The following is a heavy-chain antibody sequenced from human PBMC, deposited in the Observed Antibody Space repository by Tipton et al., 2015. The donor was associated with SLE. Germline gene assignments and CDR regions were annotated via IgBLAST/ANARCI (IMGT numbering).Heavy chain of an antibody. V-gene: IGHV4-61*02. Sequence: TLSLTCSVSGDSIRSESYFWTWIRQPAGKGLEWIGRIYTSGGTSYNPSLGSRVTISVDTSKNQFSLKLSAVTAADTAVYYCAAGEGLPGTLFDHWGQGILVAVSS. CDR2: IYTSGGT. J-gene: IGHJ4*02. D-gene: IGHD3-10*01. CDR3: AAGEGLPGTLFDH. CDR1: GDSIRSESYF.